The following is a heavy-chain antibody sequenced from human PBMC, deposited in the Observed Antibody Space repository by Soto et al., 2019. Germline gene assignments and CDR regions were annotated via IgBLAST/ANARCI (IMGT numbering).Heavy chain of an antibody. CDR1: GFTFSDYY. Sequence: LSLTCAASGFTFSDYYMSWIRQAPGKGLEWVSYISSSGSTIYYADSVKGRFTISRDNAKNSLYLQMNSLRAEDTAVYYCATLVATGGKDYWGQGTLVTVSS. J-gene: IGHJ4*02. D-gene: IGHD5-12*01. V-gene: IGHV3-11*01. CDR2: ISSSGSTI. CDR3: ATLVATGGKDY.